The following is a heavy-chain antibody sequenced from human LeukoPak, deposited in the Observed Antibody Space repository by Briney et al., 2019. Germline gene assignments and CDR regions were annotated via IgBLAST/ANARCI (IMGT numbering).Heavy chain of an antibody. CDR2: ISFDGSSD. D-gene: IGHD4/OR15-4a*01. CDR1: GFPFSTNA. Sequence: GGSLRLSCAASGFPFSTNARHWVRQTPGKGLEWMAVISFDGSSDTYADPVEGRFTISRDNSKNTLYLQMNSLRNDDTAVYYCARAGANSLFKGGAYFLDWGQGALVTVSS. V-gene: IGHV3-30*04. CDR3: ARAGANSLFKGGAYFLD. J-gene: IGHJ1*01.